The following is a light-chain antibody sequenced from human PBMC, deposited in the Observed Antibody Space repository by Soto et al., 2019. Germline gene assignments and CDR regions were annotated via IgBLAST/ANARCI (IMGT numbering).Light chain of an antibody. J-gene: IGLJ1*01. V-gene: IGLV2-8*01. Sequence: QAVVTQPPSASGSPGQSVTISCTGTSSDVGGYNSVSWYQHHPGKAPKLMIYEVSKRPSGVPDRFSGSKSGNTASLTVSGLQAEDEADYYCSSYAGSDVFVFGTGTKLTVL. CDR1: SSDVGGYNS. CDR3: SSYAGSDVFV. CDR2: EVS.